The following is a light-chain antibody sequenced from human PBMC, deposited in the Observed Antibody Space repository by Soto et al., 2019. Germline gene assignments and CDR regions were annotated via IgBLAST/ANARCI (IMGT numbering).Light chain of an antibody. J-gene: IGLJ1*01. CDR3: SSFTSDRIYV. Sequence: QSVLTQPTSVSGSPGQSITIWCIGNDNDVGTYDYVSWYQQHPGRAPRLLIYGVTTRPSGISDRFSASKSGLTASLTISRLQPEDEADYYCSSFTSDRIYVFGPGTKVTVL. CDR2: GVT. CDR1: DNDVGTYDY. V-gene: IGLV2-14*03.